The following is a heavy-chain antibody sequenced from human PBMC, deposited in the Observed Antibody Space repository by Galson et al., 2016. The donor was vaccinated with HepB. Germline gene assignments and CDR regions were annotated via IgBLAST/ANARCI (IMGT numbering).Heavy chain of an antibody. V-gene: IGHV3-30*18. CDR3: AKRRVLCHSLGCSVDY. CDR1: GFPFRGYG. J-gene: IGHJ4*02. D-gene: IGHD3-10*02. CDR2: VSMDGRRE. Sequence: SLRLSCAGSGFPFRGYGMHWVRQAPGKGLEWVAAVSMDGRREFYADSVRGRFTISRDNSNNMLFLQMDSLRPDDTAVYYCAKRRVLCHSLGCSVDYWGQGTLVSVSS.